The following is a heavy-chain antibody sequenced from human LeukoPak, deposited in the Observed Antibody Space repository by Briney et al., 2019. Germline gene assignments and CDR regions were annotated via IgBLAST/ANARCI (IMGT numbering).Heavy chain of an antibody. CDR2: ISGSGDNT. D-gene: IGHD3-22*01. CDR3: AKDLLQTFFFDSSGYYSDAFGM. J-gene: IGHJ3*02. Sequence: PGGSLRLSCAASEFTFSNFAMSWVRQAPGKGLEWASTISGSGDNTYYADSVKGRFTISRDNSKNTLSLHMNTLRAEDTAVYYCAKDLLQTFFFDSSGYYSDAFGMWGQGTMVTVSP. V-gene: IGHV3-23*01. CDR1: EFTFSNFA.